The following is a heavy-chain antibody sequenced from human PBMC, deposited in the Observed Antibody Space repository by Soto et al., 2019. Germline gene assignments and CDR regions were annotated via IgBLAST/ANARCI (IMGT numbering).Heavy chain of an antibody. CDR1: GDSVSSNSAA. J-gene: IGHJ4*02. CDR2: TYYRSKWYN. V-gene: IGHV6-1*01. Sequence: SQTLSLTCAISGDSVSSNSAAWNWIRQSPSRGLEWLGRTYYRSKWYNDYAVSVKSRITINPDTSKNQFFLQLNSVTPEDTAVYYCARDYDFWSGYPRGLFDYWGQGTLVTVSS. CDR3: ARDYDFWSGYPRGLFDY. D-gene: IGHD3-3*01.